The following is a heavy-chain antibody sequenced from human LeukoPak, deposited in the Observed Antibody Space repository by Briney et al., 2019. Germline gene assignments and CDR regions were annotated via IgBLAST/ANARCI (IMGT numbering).Heavy chain of an antibody. CDR3: AREGTNAFDI. D-gene: IGHD3/OR15-3a*01. Sequence: GASVKVSCKASGYTFTSYYMHWVRQAPGQGLEWMGIINPSGGSTSYAQKFQGRVTMTRDTSISTAYMELSRLRSDDTAVYYCAREGTNAFDIWGQGTMVTVSS. V-gene: IGHV1-46*01. CDR1: GYTFTSYY. J-gene: IGHJ3*02. CDR2: INPSGGST.